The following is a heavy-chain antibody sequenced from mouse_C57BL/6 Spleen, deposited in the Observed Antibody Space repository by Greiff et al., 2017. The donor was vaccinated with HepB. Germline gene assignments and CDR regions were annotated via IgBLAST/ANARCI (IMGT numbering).Heavy chain of an antibody. J-gene: IGHJ3*01. V-gene: IGHV1-18*01. D-gene: IGHD2-4*01. CDR1: GYTFTDYN. CDR3: ARMADYDRGAD. Sequence: EVQLQQSGPELVKPGASVKIPCKASGYTFTDYNMDWVKQSHGKSLEWIGDINPNNGGTIYNQKFKGKATLTVDKSSSTAYMELRSLTSEDTAVYYCARMADYDRGADWGQGTLVTVSA. CDR2: INPNNGGT.